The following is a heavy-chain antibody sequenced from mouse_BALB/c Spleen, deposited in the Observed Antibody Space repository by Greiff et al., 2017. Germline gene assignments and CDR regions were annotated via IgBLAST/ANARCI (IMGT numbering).Heavy chain of an antibody. J-gene: IGHJ4*01. CDR3: ARLRPLYAMDY. V-gene: IGHV1S81*02. CDR2: INPSNGRT. Sequence: QVQLQQPGAELVKPGASVKLSCKASGYTFTSYWMHWVKQRPGQGLEWIGEINPSNGRTNYNEKFKSKATLTVDKSSSTAYMQLSSLTSEDSAVYYCARLRPLYAMDYWGQGTSVTVSS. CDR1: GYTFTSYW.